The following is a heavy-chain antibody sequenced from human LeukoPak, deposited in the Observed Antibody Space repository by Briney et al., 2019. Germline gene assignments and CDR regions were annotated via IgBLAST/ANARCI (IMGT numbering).Heavy chain of an antibody. J-gene: IGHJ4*02. CDR1: GFTFTSYD. CDR2: ISSSDTQV. V-gene: IGHV3-21*01. Sequence: PGTSLRLSCAASGFTFTSYDMNWVRQAPGKGLEWLSLISSSDTQVYYADSVKDRFTISRDNAKKTLYLQMNSLRAEDTAVYYCAREQLLRGIDYWGQGTRVTVSS. D-gene: IGHD3-10*01. CDR3: AREQLLRGIDY.